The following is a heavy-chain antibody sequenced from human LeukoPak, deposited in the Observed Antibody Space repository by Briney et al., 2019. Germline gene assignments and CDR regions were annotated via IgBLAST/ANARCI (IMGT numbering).Heavy chain of an antibody. V-gene: IGHV3-48*04. Sequence: GGSLRLSCAASGFTVSSNYMGWVRQALGKGLEWVSYISSSSDTIYYADSVKGRFTISRDNAKNSLYLQMNSLRAEDTAVYYCARDLGDIVVVTAGGYWGQGTLVTVSS. J-gene: IGHJ4*02. D-gene: IGHD2-21*02. CDR1: GFTVSSNY. CDR2: ISSSSDTI. CDR3: ARDLGDIVVVTAGGY.